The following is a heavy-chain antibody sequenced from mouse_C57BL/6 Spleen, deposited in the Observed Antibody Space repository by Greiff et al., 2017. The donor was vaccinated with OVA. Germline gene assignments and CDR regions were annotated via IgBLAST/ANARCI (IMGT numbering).Heavy chain of an antibody. CDR3: ARGPYYSNYGYAMDY. CDR1: GFTFSDYY. D-gene: IGHD2-5*01. V-gene: IGHV5-16*01. Sequence: EVQLVESEGGLVQPGSSMKLSCTASGFTFSDYYMAWVRQVPEKGLEWVANINYDGSSTYYLDSLKSRFIISRDNAKNILYLQMSSLKSEDTATYYCARGPYYSNYGYAMDYWGQGTSVTVSS. CDR2: INYDGSST. J-gene: IGHJ4*01.